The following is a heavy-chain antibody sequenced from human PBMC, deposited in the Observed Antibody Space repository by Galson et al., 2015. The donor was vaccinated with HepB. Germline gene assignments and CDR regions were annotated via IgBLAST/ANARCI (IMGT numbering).Heavy chain of an antibody. CDR3: TREGEDFGYCSGGSCYHDAFDI. CDR2: IRSKAYGGTT. J-gene: IGHJ3*02. CDR1: GFTFGDYA. Sequence: LSLSCAASGFTFGDYAMSWFRQAPGKGLEWVGFIRSKAYGGTTEYAASVKGRFTISRDDSKSIAYLQMNSLKTEDTAVYYCTREGEDFGYCSGGSCYHDAFDIWGQGTMVTVSS. V-gene: IGHV3-49*03. D-gene: IGHD2-15*01.